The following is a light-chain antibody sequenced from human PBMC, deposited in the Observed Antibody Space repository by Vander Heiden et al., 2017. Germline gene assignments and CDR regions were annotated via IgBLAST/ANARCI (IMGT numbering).Light chain of an antibody. CDR1: QSVSSNY. CDR3: QQEHNPWCT. CDR2: AAS. V-gene: IGKV3-20*01. Sequence: EIVLTQSPGALSLSPGERAILSCRASQSVSSNYLAWYQQKPGQAPRLLIYAASSRVTGIPDRFSGSGSLTDFTLTISRLEPEDFAVSYCQQEHNPWCTFGQGTKVEIK. J-gene: IGKJ2*02.